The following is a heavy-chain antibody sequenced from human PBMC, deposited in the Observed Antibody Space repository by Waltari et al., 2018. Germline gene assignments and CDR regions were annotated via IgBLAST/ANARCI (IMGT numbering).Heavy chain of an antibody. J-gene: IGHJ4*02. CDR1: GGTFSSYA. Sequence: QVQLVQSGAEVKKPGSSVKVSCKASGGTFSSYAISWVRQAPAQGLEWMGGIIPIFGTANYAQKFQGRVTITADESTSTAYMELSSLRSEDTAVYYCARGIAYCGGDCYSAPVYWGQGTLVTVSS. D-gene: IGHD2-21*01. CDR3: ARGIAYCGGDCYSAPVY. V-gene: IGHV1-69*12. CDR2: IIPIFGTA.